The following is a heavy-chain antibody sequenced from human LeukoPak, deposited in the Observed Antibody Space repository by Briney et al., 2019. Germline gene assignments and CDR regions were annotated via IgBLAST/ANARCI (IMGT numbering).Heavy chain of an antibody. CDR2: FYPGDSDN. Sequence: GESLKISCKASGYTFSTYWIGWVRQMPGKGLEWMGMFYPGDSDNRYSPSFRGQVTISVDKSITTAYQQWSSLKASDTAIYYCARGPRGGNWNEALDYWGQGTLVTVSS. J-gene: IGHJ4*02. V-gene: IGHV5-51*01. D-gene: IGHD1-1*01. CDR3: ARGPRGGNWNEALDY. CDR1: GYTFSTYW.